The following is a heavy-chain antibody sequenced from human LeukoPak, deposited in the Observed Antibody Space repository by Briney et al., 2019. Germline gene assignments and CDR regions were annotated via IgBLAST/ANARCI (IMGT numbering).Heavy chain of an antibody. V-gene: IGHV1-46*01. CDR3: ARDNSVGETAWWFDP. CDR2: INPSGSSA. Sequence: ASVKVSCKASGYTFTGYYIYWVRQAPGQGLEWMGFINPSGSSAAYAQKFQGRLTITRDMFTSTDYMELTSLTSDDTAVYYCARDNSVGETAWWFDPWGQGTLVTVSS. J-gene: IGHJ5*02. D-gene: IGHD1-26*01. CDR1: GYTFTGYY.